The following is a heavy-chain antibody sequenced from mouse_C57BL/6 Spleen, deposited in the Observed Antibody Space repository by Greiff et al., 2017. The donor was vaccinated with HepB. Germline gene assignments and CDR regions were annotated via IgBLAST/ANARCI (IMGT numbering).Heavy chain of an antibody. CDR1: GYTFTSYW. CDR2: IDPSDSYT. J-gene: IGHJ2*01. V-gene: IGHV1-69*01. Sequence: QVQLQQPGAELVMPGASVKLSCKASGYTFTSYWMHWVKQRPGQGLEWIGEIDPSDSYTNYNQKFKGKSTLTVDKSSSTAYIQLSSLTSEDSAVYYCARLYDGYYSYYFDYWGQGTTLTVSS. D-gene: IGHD2-3*01. CDR3: ARLYDGYYSYYFDY.